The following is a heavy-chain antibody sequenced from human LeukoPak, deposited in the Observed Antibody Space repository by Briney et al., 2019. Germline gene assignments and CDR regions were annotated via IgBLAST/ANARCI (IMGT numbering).Heavy chain of an antibody. D-gene: IGHD6-6*01. CDR2: ISGSGDNT. J-gene: IGHJ6*02. V-gene: IGHV3-23*01. CDR3: AKDLYTGSWYYGMDV. Sequence: AGGSLRVSCAASGFTFSSYAMSWVRQAPGKGLEWVSAISGSGDNTYYADSVKGRFTISRDNSKNTLYLQMNSLRAEDTAVYYCAKDLYTGSWYYGMDVWGQGTTVTVSS. CDR1: GFTFSSYA.